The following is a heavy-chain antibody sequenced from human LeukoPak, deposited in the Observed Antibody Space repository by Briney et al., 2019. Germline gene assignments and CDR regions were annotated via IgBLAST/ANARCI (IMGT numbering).Heavy chain of an antibody. CDR3: AREGYCTGGSCPDSFDY. Sequence: GGSLTLSCAASGFIFSSFDMHWVREAPGKGRECVAFIWYGGSTKHYAASVKRRFTFSRDNSKNTLYLKINSLRAEDTAVYYCAREGYCTGGSCPDSFDYWGQGTLVTVSS. CDR2: IWYGGSTK. V-gene: IGHV3-30*02. CDR1: GFIFSSFD. D-gene: IGHD2-15*01. J-gene: IGHJ4*02.